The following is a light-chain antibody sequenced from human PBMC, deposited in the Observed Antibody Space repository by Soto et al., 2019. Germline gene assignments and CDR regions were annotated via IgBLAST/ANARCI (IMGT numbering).Light chain of an antibody. J-gene: IGKJ1*01. V-gene: IGKV3-15*01. CDR2: GAS. CDR3: QQYNNWLIRT. Sequence: EIVMTQSPATLSVSPGERVTLSCRASQSVSSNLAWYQQKPGQAPRLLIYGASTRATGIPARFSGSGSGTEFTLTISSLQSEDFAVYYCQQYNNWLIRTFGQGTKVEIK. CDR1: QSVSSN.